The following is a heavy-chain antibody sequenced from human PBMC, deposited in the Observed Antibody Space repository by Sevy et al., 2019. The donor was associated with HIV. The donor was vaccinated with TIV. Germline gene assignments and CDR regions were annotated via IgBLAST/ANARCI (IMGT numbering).Heavy chain of an antibody. J-gene: IGHJ4*02. CDR3: ARDSFYDFSLDY. V-gene: IGHV3-48*02. CDR2: FRSSSSTI. Sequence: GGSLRLSCAASGFTFSSYSMNWVRRAPGKGLEWVSYFRSSSSTIYYADSVKGRFTISRDNTKNSLYLQMNSLRDEDTAVYYCARDSFYDFSLDYWGQGTLVTVSS. CDR1: GFTFSSYS. D-gene: IGHD3-3*01.